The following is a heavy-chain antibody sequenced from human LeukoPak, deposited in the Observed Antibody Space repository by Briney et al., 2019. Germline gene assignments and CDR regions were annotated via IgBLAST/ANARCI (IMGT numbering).Heavy chain of an antibody. J-gene: IGHJ4*02. Sequence: GGSLRLSCAASGFTFSSYWMGWVRRAPGKGLEWGANIAKDGSGKNYVDSVKGRFTISRDNAKNSLYLQMNSLRAEDTAVYYCARDRDYYAIDYWGQGTLVTVSS. V-gene: IGHV3-7*01. CDR3: ARDRDYYAIDY. CDR1: GFTFSSYW. CDR2: IAKDGSGK. D-gene: IGHD3-22*01.